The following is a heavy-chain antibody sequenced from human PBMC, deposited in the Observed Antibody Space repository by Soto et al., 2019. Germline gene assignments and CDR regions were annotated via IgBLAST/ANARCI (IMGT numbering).Heavy chain of an antibody. D-gene: IGHD6-19*01. J-gene: IGHJ6*02. Sequence: QVQLVQSGAGVKKPGASVPVSCKTSGYTFSNYGINGVRRASGQGLEWMGWISGYNGNTNHAQTVQGRVTMTTDTSTGTVYMELRSLKSDDTAIYYCSRFIMVGGWFDPNYYHGMDVWGQGTTVTVSS. CDR2: ISGYNGNT. CDR1: GYTFSNYG. CDR3: SRFIMVGGWFDPNYYHGMDV. V-gene: IGHV1-18*01.